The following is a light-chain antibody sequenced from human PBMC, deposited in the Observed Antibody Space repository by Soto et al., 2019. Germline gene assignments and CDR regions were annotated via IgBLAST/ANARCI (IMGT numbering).Light chain of an antibody. CDR3: QQSYSTPQYT. V-gene: IGKV1-39*01. J-gene: IGKJ2*01. CDR1: QSIGYY. CDR2: AAS. Sequence: DIQMTQSPSSLSASVGDRVTITCRASQSIGYYLNWYQQKPGTAPKLLIYAASSLQSGVPSRFSGSGFGRYFARAISSLQPEDFATYYCQQSYSTPQYTFGQGTKLEIK.